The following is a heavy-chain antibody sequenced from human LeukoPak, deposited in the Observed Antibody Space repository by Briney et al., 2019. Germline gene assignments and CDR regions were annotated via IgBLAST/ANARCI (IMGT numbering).Heavy chain of an antibody. CDR3: ARETNYQYCFDY. V-gene: IGHV3-30*04. CDR1: GFTFSSYA. J-gene: IGHJ4*02. Sequence: GGSLRLSCAASGFTFSSYAMHWVRQAPGKGLEWVAVISYDGSNKYYADSVKGRFTISRDNSKNTLYLQMNSLRAEDTALYYCARETNYQYCFDYWSQGTLVTVSS. CDR2: ISYDGSNK. D-gene: IGHD1-7*01.